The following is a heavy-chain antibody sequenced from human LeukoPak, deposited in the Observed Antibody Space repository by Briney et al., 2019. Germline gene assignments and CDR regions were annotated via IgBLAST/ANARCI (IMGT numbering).Heavy chain of an antibody. CDR2: IYYSGST. V-gene: IGHV4-39*01. J-gene: IGHJ4*02. CDR1: GGSISSSSYY. D-gene: IGHD1-14*01. CDR3: ASTYIHRMYYFDY. Sequence: SETLSLTCTVSGGSISSSSYYWGWLRQPPGKGLEWIGSIYYSGSTYYNPSLKSRVTISVDTSKNQFSLKLSSVTAADTAVYYCASTYIHRMYYFDYWGQGTLVTVSS.